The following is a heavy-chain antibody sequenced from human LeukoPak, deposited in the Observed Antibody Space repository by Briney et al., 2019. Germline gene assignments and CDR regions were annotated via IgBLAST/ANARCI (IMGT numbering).Heavy chain of an antibody. Sequence: GGSLRLSCAASGFTFSSYSMNWVRQAPGKGREWVSYISSSSSTIYYADSVKGRFTISRDNAKNSLYLQMNSLRAEDTAVYYCARPPYGAAGYWGQGTLVTVSS. D-gene: IGHD4/OR15-4a*01. CDR3: ARPPYGAAGY. CDR2: ISSSSSTI. V-gene: IGHV3-48*01. J-gene: IGHJ4*02. CDR1: GFTFSSYS.